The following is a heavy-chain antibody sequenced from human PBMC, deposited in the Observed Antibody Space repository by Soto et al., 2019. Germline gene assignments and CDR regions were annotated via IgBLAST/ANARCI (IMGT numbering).Heavy chain of an antibody. CDR2: INHSGST. J-gene: IGHJ4*02. V-gene: IGHV4-34*01. D-gene: IGHD6-13*01. CDR3: ARVGAAAVRNYYFDY. CDR1: GGSFSGYY. Sequence: SETLSLTCAVYGGSFSGYYWSWIRQPPGKGLEWIGEINHSGSTNYNSSLKSRVTISVDTSKNQFSLKLSSVTAADTAVYYCARVGAAAVRNYYFDYWGQGTLVTVSS.